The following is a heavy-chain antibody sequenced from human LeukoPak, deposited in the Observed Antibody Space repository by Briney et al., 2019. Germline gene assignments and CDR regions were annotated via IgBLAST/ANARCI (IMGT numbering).Heavy chain of an antibody. D-gene: IGHD6-13*01. Sequence: PSETLSLTCTVSGGSVSSGSYYWRWIRQPPGKALEWIGYIYYSGSTNYNPSLKSRVTISVDTSKNQFSLKLSSVTAADTAVYYCARRSFCSSRYDYWGQGTLVTVSS. J-gene: IGHJ4*02. CDR3: ARRSFCSSRYDY. CDR2: IYYSGST. V-gene: IGHV4-61*01. CDR1: GGSVSSGSYY.